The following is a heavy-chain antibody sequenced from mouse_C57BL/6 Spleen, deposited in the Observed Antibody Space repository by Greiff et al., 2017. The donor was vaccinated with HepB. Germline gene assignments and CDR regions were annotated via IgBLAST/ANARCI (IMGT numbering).Heavy chain of an antibody. J-gene: IGHJ2*01. CDR1: GYAFSSSW. Sequence: VQLVESGPELVKPGASVKISCKASGYAFSSSWMNWVKQRPGKGLEWIGRIYPGDGDTNYNGKFKGKATLTADKSSSTAYMQLSSLTSEDSAVYFCARSGTTVVERGDYWGQGTTLTVSS. D-gene: IGHD1-1*01. V-gene: IGHV1-82*01. CDR3: ARSGTTVVERGDY. CDR2: IYPGDGDT.